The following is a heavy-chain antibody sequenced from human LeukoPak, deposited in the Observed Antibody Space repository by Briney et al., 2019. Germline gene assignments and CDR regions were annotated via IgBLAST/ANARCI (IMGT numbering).Heavy chain of an antibody. Sequence: PGGSLRLSCAASGFTFSSYGMHWVRQAPGKGLEWVAVISYDGGNKYYADSVKGRFTLSRDNPHNTLYLQMNSLRVEDTALYYCAKDRDIAAAAYYFDFWGQGTLVTVSS. CDR3: AKDRDIAAAAYYFDF. D-gene: IGHD6-13*01. CDR1: GFTFSSYG. V-gene: IGHV3-30*18. CDR2: ISYDGGNK. J-gene: IGHJ4*02.